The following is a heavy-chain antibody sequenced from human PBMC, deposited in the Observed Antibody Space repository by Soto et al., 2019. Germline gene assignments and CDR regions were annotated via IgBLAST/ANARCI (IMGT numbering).Heavy chain of an antibody. D-gene: IGHD2-21*02. CDR2: INHSGST. CDR1: CLSFPGSY. CDR3: ARGRVVVTATSYYYGMDV. Sequence: SGTLSLTSALHCLSFPGSYWRWIFKPPGKGLEWIGEINHSGSTNYNPSLKSRVTISVDTSKNQFSLKLSSVTAADTAVYYCARGRVVVTATSYYYGMDVWGQGTTVS. V-gene: IGHV4-34*01. J-gene: IGHJ6*02.